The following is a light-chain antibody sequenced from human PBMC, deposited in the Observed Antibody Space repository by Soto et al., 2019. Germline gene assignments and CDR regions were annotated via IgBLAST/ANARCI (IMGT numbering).Light chain of an antibody. J-gene: IGKJ1*01. CDR1: QGISDY. CDR2: GAS. V-gene: IGKV1-27*01. Sequence: DIQMTQSPSSVSASVGDRVTITCRASQGISDYLAWYQQNPGKVPTLLIYGASTLHSGVPSRFSGSGSGTEFTLTISSLQPEDVATYYCQKYNSAPWTFGQGTTVEIK. CDR3: QKYNSAPWT.